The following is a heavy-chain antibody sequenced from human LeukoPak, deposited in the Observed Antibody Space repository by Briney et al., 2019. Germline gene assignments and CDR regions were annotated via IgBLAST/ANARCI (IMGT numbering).Heavy chain of an antibody. D-gene: IGHD5-12*01. CDR1: GGSISGYY. CDR3: ARRTTVAPEYHFGS. J-gene: IGHJ4*02. Sequence: SETLSLTCTVSGGSISGYYWTWIHQPPGKGLEWIGYIYHSGNTNYNPSLKSRVTISLDMSKNQFSLKLTSVTAADTAVYYCARRTTVAPEYHFGSWGQGILVTVSP. CDR2: IYHSGNT. V-gene: IGHV4-59*08.